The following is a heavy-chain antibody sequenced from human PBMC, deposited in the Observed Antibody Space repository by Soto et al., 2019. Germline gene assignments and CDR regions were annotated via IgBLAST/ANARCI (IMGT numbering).Heavy chain of an antibody. J-gene: IGHJ4*02. CDR3: AREFYYDSSGIGFDS. CDR1: GYSLTDHY. V-gene: IGHV1-2*04. D-gene: IGHD3-22*01. Sequence: ASVTVSCQASGYSLTDHYMHWVRQAPGQGLEWMGWINPNSGGTKYAQKFQDWVTLTRDTSISTAYMELSRLRSGDTAIYYCAREFYYDSSGIGFDSWGQGTLVTVSS. CDR2: INPNSGGT.